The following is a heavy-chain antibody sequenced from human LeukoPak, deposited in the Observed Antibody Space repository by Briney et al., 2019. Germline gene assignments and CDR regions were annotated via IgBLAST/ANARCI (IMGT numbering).Heavy chain of an antibody. J-gene: IGHJ4*02. CDR1: GYTLTELS. CDR2: FDPEDGET. V-gene: IGHV1-24*01. CDR3: ATKIGFYGSGSYYPPDY. D-gene: IGHD3-10*01. Sequence: ASVRVSCKVSGYTLTELSMHWVRQAPGKGLEWMGGFDPEDGETIYAQKFQGRVTMTEDTSTDTAYMELSSLRSEDTALYYCATKIGFYGSGSYYPPDYWGQEPLGTVSS.